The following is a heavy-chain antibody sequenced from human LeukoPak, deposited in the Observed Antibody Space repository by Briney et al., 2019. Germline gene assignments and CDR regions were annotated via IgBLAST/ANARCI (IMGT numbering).Heavy chain of an antibody. V-gene: IGHV3-21*01. Sequence: GGSLRLSCAASGFTFRSYGMHWVRQAPGKGLEWVSSISSSSSYIYYADSVKGRFTISRDNAKNSLYLQMNSLRAEDTAVYYCARDGFQEDSYGYYFDYWGQGTLVTVSS. CDR1: GFTFRSYG. J-gene: IGHJ4*02. CDR2: ISSSSSYI. D-gene: IGHD5-18*01. CDR3: ARDGFQEDSYGYYFDY.